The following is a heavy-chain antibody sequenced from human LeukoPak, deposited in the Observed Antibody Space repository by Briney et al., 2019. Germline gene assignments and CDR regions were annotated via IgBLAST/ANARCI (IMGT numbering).Heavy chain of an antibody. CDR2: INPNSGGT. J-gene: IGHJ4*02. D-gene: IGHD1-26*01. Sequence: XAXXQGXXWMGWINPNSGGTNYAQKFQGRVTMTRDTSISTAYMELSRLRSDDTAVYYCARSGELGVDYWGQGTLVTVSS. V-gene: IGHV1-2*02. CDR3: ARSGELGVDY.